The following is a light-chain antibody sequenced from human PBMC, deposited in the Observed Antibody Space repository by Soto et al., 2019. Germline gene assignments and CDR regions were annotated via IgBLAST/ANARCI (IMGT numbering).Light chain of an antibody. Sequence: DIQMTQSPSSLSASVGDRVTITCRAIQGISNYLAWYQQKAGKVPKLLIYAASTLQLGDPSRFSRSGSGTDFTLTIISLQPEDVATSYCQKYNSAPFTFGQGTRLEIK. CDR3: QKYNSAPFT. V-gene: IGKV1-27*01. J-gene: IGKJ5*01. CDR1: QGISNY. CDR2: AAS.